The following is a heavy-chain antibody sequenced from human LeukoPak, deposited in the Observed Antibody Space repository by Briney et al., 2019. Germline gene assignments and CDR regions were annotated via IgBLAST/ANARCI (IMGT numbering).Heavy chain of an antibody. CDR2: IKQDGSEK. V-gene: IGHV3-7*01. Sequence: GGSLRLSCAASGFTFSSYWMSWVRQAPGKGLEWVANIKQDGSEKYYVDSVKGRFTISRDNAKNSLYLQMNSLRAEDTAVYYCARARYSSSWYLEGGYYFDYWGQGTLVTVSS. CDR3: ARARYSSSWYLEGGYYFDY. CDR1: GFTFSSYW. J-gene: IGHJ4*02. D-gene: IGHD6-13*01.